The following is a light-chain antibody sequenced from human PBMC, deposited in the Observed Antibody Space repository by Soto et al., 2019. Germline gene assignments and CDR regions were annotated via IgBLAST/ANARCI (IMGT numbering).Light chain of an antibody. CDR3: QQTYSTPRT. V-gene: IGKV1-39*01. CDR1: QSISSY. CDR2: AAS. Sequence: DIQMTQSPSSLSTSVGDIVTITCRASQSISSYLNWYQQKPGKAPKLLIYAASVLQSGVPSRFSGSGSGTDFTLTISSLQPEDFATYYCQQTYSTPRTFGQGTKLEIK. J-gene: IGKJ2*01.